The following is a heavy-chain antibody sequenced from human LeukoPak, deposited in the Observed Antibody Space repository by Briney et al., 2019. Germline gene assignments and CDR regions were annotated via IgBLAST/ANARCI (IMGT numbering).Heavy chain of an antibody. Sequence: PSETLSLTCAVYGGSFSGYYWSWIRQPPGKGLEWIGEINHSGSTNYNPSLKSRVTISVDTSKNQFSLKLSSVTAADTAVYYCARGYCPCGVCYPPDFDYWGQGTLVTVSS. D-gene: IGHD2-8*02. CDR1: GGSFSGYY. V-gene: IGHV4-34*01. CDR3: ARGYCPCGVCYPPDFDY. CDR2: INHSGST. J-gene: IGHJ4*02.